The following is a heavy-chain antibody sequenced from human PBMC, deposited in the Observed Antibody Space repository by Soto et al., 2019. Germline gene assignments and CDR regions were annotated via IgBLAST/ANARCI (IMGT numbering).Heavy chain of an antibody. J-gene: IGHJ6*02. CDR2: IKHDGSEK. D-gene: IGHD3-22*01. CDR3: ASGPMRGLLYYYYGMDV. V-gene: IGHV3-7*05. Sequence: HPGGSLRLSCAASGFTFSNYWMNWVRQAPGKGLEWVANIKHDGSEKYYVDSVKGRFTISRDNAKNSLYLQMNSLRAEDTAVYYCASGPMRGLLYYYYGMDVWGQGTTVTVSS. CDR1: GFTFSNYW.